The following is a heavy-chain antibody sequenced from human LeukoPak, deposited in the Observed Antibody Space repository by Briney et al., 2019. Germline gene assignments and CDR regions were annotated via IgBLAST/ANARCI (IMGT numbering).Heavy chain of an antibody. Sequence: GGSLRLSCAASGFTFSSYGMNWVRQAPGKGLEWVSSISSRSSYIYYADPVKGRFTISRDNAKNSLYLELHSLRAEDTAVYYCARQYYDIWSGYYTADYYFDYWGQGTLVTVSS. CDR3: ARQYYDIWSGYYTADYYFDY. J-gene: IGHJ4*02. CDR2: ISSRSSYI. V-gene: IGHV3-21*06. CDR1: GFTFSSYG. D-gene: IGHD3-3*01.